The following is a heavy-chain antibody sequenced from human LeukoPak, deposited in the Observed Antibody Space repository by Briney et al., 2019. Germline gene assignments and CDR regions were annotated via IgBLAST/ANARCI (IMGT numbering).Heavy chain of an antibody. V-gene: IGHV3-48*01. CDR2: ISSSSNTI. J-gene: IGHJ4*02. CDR1: GFTFSSYS. Sequence: PGGSLRLSCAASGFTFSSYSMNWVRQAPGKGLEWVSYISSSSNTIYCADSVKGRFTISRDNAKNSLYLQMNNLRAEDTAVYYCARRLDYWGQGTLVTVSS. CDR3: ARRLDY.